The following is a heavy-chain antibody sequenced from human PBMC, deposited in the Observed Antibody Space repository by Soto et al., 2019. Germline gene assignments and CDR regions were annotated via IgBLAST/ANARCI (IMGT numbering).Heavy chain of an antibody. V-gene: IGHV4-30-4*01. CDR1: GDSISTVDYF. J-gene: IGHJ5*01. CDR2: IYKSTTT. CDR3: ARGRYCINGRCFPNWLDS. Sequence: SETLSLTCSVSGDSISTVDYFWAWIRQPPGQALEYIGYIYKSTTTYYNPSFESRVAISLDTSKSQFSLTVTSVTAADTAVYFCARGRYCINGRCFPNWLDSCGQGTLVTVSS. D-gene: IGHD2-8*01.